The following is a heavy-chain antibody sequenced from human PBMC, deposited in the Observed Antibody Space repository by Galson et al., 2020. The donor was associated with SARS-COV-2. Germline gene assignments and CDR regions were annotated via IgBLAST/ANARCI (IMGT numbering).Heavy chain of an antibody. Sequence: KMSGPTLVKPTQTLTLTCTFSGFSLSTSGVGVGWIRQPPGKALEWLALIYWDDDKRYSPSLKSRLTITKDTSKNQVVLTMTNMDPVDTATYYCARDSSGYYLAAAFDIWGQGTMVTVSS. J-gene: IGHJ3*02. CDR2: IYWDDDK. D-gene: IGHD3-22*01. CDR3: ARDSSGYYLAAAFDI. V-gene: IGHV2-5*02. CDR1: GFSLSTSGVG.